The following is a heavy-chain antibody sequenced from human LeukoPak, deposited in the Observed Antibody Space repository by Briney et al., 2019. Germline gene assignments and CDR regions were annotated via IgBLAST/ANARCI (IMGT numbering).Heavy chain of an antibody. CDR2: INPNGGGT. D-gene: IGHD3-10*01. CDR3: ALLLWFGEFPSDN. V-gene: IGHV1-2*06. Sequence: GASVKVSCKASGYTFTGYQMHWVRQAPGQGLEWLGRINPNGGGTNYAQKFQGRVTMTRDTSVSTAYMELSRLTSDDTAIYYCALLLWFGEFPSDNWGQGTLVTVSS. CDR1: GYTFTGYQ. J-gene: IGHJ4*02.